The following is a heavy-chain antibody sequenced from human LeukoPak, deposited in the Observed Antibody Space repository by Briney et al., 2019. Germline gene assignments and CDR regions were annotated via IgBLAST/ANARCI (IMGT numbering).Heavy chain of an antibody. V-gene: IGHV4-39*07. CDR2: IYYSGST. CDR3: ARDPLYNTSPEYS. Sequence: PSETLSLTCTVSGGSNSSSSYYWGWIRQPPGKGLEWIGSIYYSGSTYYNPSLKSRVTISVDTSKNQFSLKLTSVTAADTAVYYCARDPLYNTSPEYSWGQGIMVTVSP. D-gene: IGHD3-3*01. J-gene: IGHJ4*02. CDR1: GGSNSSSSYY.